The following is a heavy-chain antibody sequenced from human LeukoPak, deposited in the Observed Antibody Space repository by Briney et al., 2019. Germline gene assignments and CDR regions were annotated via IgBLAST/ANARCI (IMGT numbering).Heavy chain of an antibody. V-gene: IGHV3-53*01. J-gene: IGHJ6*03. Sequence: GGSLRLSCAVSGFTVSGNYMSWVRQAPGKGLEWVSLIYSGGTTYYADSVKGRFTISRDNSKNTLYLQMNSLRAEDTAVYYCAKDRGTGTGYYYYYMDVWGKGTTVTVSS. CDR2: IYSGGTT. CDR1: GFTVSGNY. D-gene: IGHD1-1*01. CDR3: AKDRGTGTGYYYYYMDV.